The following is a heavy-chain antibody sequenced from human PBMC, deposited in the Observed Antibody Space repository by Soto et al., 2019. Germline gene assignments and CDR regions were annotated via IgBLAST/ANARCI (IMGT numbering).Heavy chain of an antibody. J-gene: IGHJ3*02. D-gene: IGHD5-18*01. CDR3: ARPTWIQLWDDAFDI. Sequence: ASVKVSCKASGYSFTGNSMHWVRQAPGQGLEWMGGINPIFGTANYAQKFQGRVTMTADASTSTAYMELSSLKSEDTAVYYCARPTWIQLWDDAFDIWGQGTMVTVSS. V-gene: IGHV1-69*13. CDR1: GYSFTGNS. CDR2: INPIFGTA.